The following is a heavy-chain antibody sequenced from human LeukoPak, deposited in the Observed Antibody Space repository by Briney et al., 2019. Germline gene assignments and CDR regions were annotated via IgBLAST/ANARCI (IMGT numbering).Heavy chain of an antibody. CDR2: ISDSGVTT. V-gene: IGHV3-23*01. CDR3: AKEKTTVITPGIDY. Sequence: GGSLRLSCAASGFTFSSYAMSWVRQAPGKGLEWVSAISDSGVTTYYADSVKGRFTISRDNSKNTLYLQVNSLRAEDTAVYYCAKEKTTVITPGIDYWGQGTLVTVSS. CDR1: GFTFSSYA. D-gene: IGHD4-23*01. J-gene: IGHJ4*02.